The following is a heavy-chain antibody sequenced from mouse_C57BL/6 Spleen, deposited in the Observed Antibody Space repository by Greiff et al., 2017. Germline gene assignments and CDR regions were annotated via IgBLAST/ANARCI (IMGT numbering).Heavy chain of an antibody. D-gene: IGHD1-1*01. CDR1: GYTFTSYW. CDR2: IYPGSGST. V-gene: IGHV1-55*01. CDR3: ARRHSLYSEFAY. J-gene: IGHJ3*01. Sequence: QVQLQQPGAELVKPGASVKMSCKASGYTFTSYWITWVKQRPGQGLEWIGDIYPGSGSTNYNEKFKSKATLTVDTSSSTAYMQLSSLTSEDSAVYYCARRHSLYSEFAYWGQGTLVTVSA.